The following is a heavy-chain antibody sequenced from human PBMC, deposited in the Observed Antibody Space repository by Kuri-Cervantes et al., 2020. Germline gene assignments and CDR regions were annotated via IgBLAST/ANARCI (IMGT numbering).Heavy chain of an antibody. CDR3: ASPAEKTYYYDRGAFDI. J-gene: IGHJ3*02. CDR2: IYYSGST. V-gene: IGHV4-59*05. Sequence: GSLRLSCAASGFTFSNYNMNWVRQAPGKGLEWIGSIYYSGSTYYNPSFKSRVTISVDTSKNQFSLKLSSVTAADTAVYYCASPAEKTYYYDRGAFDIWGQGTMVTVSS. CDR1: GFTFSNYN. D-gene: IGHD3-22*01.